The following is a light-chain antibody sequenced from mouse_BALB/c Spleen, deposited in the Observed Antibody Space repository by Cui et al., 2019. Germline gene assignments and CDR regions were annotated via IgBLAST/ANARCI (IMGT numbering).Light chain of an antibody. V-gene: IGKV6-23*01. J-gene: IGKJ5*01. CDR3: QQYNNYPPSLT. CDR2: WAS. Sequence: DIVMTQSHKFMSTSVGDRVSITCKASQDVDTTVAWYQQKPGQSPKLLIYWASTRHTGVPDRFTGSGSGTDFTLTINNVQSEDLADYFCQQYNNYPPSLTFGGGTKLELK. CDR1: QDVDTT.